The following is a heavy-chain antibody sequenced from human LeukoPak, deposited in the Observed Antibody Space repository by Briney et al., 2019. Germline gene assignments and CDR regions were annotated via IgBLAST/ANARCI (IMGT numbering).Heavy chain of an antibody. CDR2: IYYSGST. Sequence: SETLSLTCTVSGGSISSSSYYWGWIRQPPGKGLEWIGSIYYSGSTYYNPSLKSRVTISVDTSKNQFSLKLSSVTAADTAVYYCARHSNLKDIVVVPAAYNWFDPWGQGTLDTASS. J-gene: IGHJ5*02. V-gene: IGHV4-39*01. CDR3: ARHSNLKDIVVVPAAYNWFDP. D-gene: IGHD2-2*01. CDR1: GGSISSSSYY.